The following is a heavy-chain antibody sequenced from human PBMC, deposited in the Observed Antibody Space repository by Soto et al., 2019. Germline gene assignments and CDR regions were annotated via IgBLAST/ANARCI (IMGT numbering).Heavy chain of an antibody. V-gene: IGHV1-69*06. Sequence: SVEVSCKASGGTFSSYAISWVRQAPGQGLEWMGGIIPIFGTANYAQKFQGRVTITADKSTSTAYMELSSLRSEDTAVYYCARDVDTAMINWGQGTLVTVSS. J-gene: IGHJ4*02. D-gene: IGHD5-18*01. CDR1: GGTFSSYA. CDR2: IIPIFGTA. CDR3: ARDVDTAMIN.